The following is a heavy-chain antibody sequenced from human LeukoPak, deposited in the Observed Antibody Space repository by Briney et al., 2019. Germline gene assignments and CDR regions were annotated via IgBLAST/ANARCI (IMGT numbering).Heavy chain of an antibody. CDR2: ISSSSSYI. Sequence: GGSLRLSCAASGFTFSSYSMNWVRQAPGKGLEWVSSISSSSSYIYYADSVKGRFTISRDNAKNSLYLQMNSLRAEDTAVYYCARDWGSSWGDYYYGTDVWGQGTTVTVSS. J-gene: IGHJ6*02. CDR1: GFTFSSYS. CDR3: ARDWGSSWGDYYYGTDV. V-gene: IGHV3-21*01. D-gene: IGHD6-13*01.